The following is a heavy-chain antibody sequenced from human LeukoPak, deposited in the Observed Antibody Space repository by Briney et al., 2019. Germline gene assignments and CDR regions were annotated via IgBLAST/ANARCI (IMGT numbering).Heavy chain of an antibody. CDR3: ARHSSYDILTGYLEGWFDP. J-gene: IGHJ5*02. CDR1: GGSVSSSTYY. V-gene: IGHV4-39*01. Sequence: SETLSLTCTVSGGSVSSSTYYWGWIRQPPGKGLEWIASTYYYGNTYYNPSLKSRVTISVDTSKNQFSLKLSSVTAADTAVYYCARHSSYDILTGYLEGWFDPWGQGTLVTVSS. D-gene: IGHD3-9*01. CDR2: TYYYGNT.